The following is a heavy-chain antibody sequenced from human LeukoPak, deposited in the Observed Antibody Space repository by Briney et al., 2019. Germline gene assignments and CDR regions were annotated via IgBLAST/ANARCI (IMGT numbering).Heavy chain of an antibody. V-gene: IGHV3-48*03. CDR2: ISSSGYTI. CDR3: ARVRNDYNPGAIDY. J-gene: IGHJ4*02. Sequence: GGSLRLSCAASGFTFSSYEMNWVRQAPGKGLEWVSYISSSGYTIYYADSVKGRFTISRDNAKNSLYLQMKSLRAEDTAVYYCARVRNDYNPGAIDYWGQGTLVTVSS. D-gene: IGHD5-24*01. CDR1: GFTFSSYE.